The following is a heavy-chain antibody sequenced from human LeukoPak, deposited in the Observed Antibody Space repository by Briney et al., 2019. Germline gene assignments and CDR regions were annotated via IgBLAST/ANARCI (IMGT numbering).Heavy chain of an antibody. CDR2: IYPDDSDT. J-gene: IGHJ4*02. CDR3: ARTKYSSSINYCDY. CDR1: GYLFTSYW. Sequence: GESLELSCRGPGYLFTSYWIGWVRQVPAKGLEWMGIIYPDDSDTRHSPSFQGQHTISADKSISTAYLQWRSLKASDTAMYYCARTKYSSSINYCDYWGQGTLVTVS. D-gene: IGHD6-6*01. V-gene: IGHV5-51*01.